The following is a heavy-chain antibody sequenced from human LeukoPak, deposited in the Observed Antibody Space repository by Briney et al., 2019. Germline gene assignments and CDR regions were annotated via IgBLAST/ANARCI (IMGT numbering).Heavy chain of an antibody. CDR1: GFTFSSYG. CDR2: ISYDGSNK. Sequence: QPGGSLRLSCAASGFTFSSYGMHWVRQAPGKGLEWVAVISYDGSNKYYADSVKGRFTISRDNSKNTLYLQMNSLRAEDTAVYYCAKVGSLGTTGTTMGFDYWGQGTLVTVSS. D-gene: IGHD1-1*01. V-gene: IGHV3-30*18. J-gene: IGHJ4*02. CDR3: AKVGSLGTTGTTMGFDY.